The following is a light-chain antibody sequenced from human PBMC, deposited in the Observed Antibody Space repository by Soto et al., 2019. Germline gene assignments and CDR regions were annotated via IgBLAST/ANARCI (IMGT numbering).Light chain of an antibody. CDR2: DAF. CDR1: QNVNTY. CDR3: QQRNRWPPVT. V-gene: IGKV3-11*01. J-gene: IGKJ4*01. Sequence: EIVLTQSPATLSLSPGERATLSCKASQNVNTYIAWYQHKPGQAPRLLIYDAFNRATGVPTRFSGSGSGTDFTLTISSLEPEDFAVYYCQQRNRWPPVTFGGGTKVDIK.